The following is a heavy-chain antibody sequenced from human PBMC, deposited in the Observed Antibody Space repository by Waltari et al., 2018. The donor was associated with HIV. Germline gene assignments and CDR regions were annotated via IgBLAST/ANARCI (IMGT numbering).Heavy chain of an antibody. J-gene: IGHJ4*02. CDR1: GFSFSSYW. V-gene: IGHV3-74*01. Sequence: EVQLVESGGGLVQPGGSLRLPCAASGFSFSSYWMHWVRQAPGKGLVWVSRIHSDGSSTTYADSVKGRFTISRDNAKNTVYLQMNSLRGEDTAVYYCARGGVGSFDYWGQGLLVTVSS. CDR3: ARGGVGSFDY. D-gene: IGHD2-8*02. CDR2: IHSDGSST.